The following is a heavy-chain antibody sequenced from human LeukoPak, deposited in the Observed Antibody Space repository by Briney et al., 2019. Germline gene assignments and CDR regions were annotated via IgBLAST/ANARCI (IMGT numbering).Heavy chain of an antibody. J-gene: IGHJ4*02. CDR3: ARGGFLEPFDY. D-gene: IGHD3-3*01. Sequence: GGSLRLSCAASGFTFSSYSMNWVRQAPGKGLEWVSSISSSSSYIYYADSVKGRFTISRDNAKNSLYLQMSSLRAEDTAVCYCARGGFLEPFDYWGQGTLVTVSS. CDR1: GFTFSSYS. V-gene: IGHV3-21*01. CDR2: ISSSSSYI.